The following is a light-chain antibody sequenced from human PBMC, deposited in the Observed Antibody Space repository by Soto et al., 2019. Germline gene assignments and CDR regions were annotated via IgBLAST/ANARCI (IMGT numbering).Light chain of an antibody. CDR2: DAS. Sequence: DIQMTQSPATMSASLGDRVTITWRASQSISNWLAWYQQKQGKAPRFLIYDASNLESGVPSRFSGSGYGTEFNLTISSLQPDDFATYYCQQYKSYWGTFGQGTKVDIK. CDR1: QSISNW. CDR3: QQYKSYWGT. V-gene: IGKV1-5*01. J-gene: IGKJ1*01.